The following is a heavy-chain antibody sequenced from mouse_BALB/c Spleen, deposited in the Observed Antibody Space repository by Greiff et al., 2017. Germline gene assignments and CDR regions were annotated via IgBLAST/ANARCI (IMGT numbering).Heavy chain of an antibody. D-gene: IGHD2-4*01. CDR3: VRELRRAWFAY. Sequence: VQLQESGPGLVAPSQSLSITCTVSGFSLTGYGVNWVRQPPGKGLEWLGMIWGDGSTDYNSALKSRLSISKDNSKSQVFLKMNSLQTDDTARYYCVRELRRAWFAYWGQGTLVTVSA. CDR1: GFSLTGYG. V-gene: IGHV2-6-7*01. CDR2: IWGDGST. J-gene: IGHJ3*01.